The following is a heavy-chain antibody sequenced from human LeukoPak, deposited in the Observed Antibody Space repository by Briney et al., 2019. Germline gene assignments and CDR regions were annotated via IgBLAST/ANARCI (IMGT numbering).Heavy chain of an antibody. CDR1: GYSISSGYY. CDR3: AREMGVVVVAATTLDRFDP. J-gene: IGHJ5*02. CDR2: IYHSGST. V-gene: IGHV4-38-2*02. Sequence: SETLSLTCTVSGYSISSGYYWGWIRQPPGKGLEWIGSIYHSGSTYYNPSLKSRVTISVDTSKNQFSLKLSSVTAADTAVYYCAREMGVVVVAATTLDRFDPWGQGTLVTVSS. D-gene: IGHD2-15*01.